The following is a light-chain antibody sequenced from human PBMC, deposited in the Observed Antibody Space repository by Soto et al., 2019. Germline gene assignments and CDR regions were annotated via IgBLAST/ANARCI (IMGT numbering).Light chain of an antibody. CDR1: QTINSY. Sequence: DIQMTQSPSSLSASVGDRVTVTCRASQTINSYLNWYQQEPGRAPKLLIYASSSLPSGVPSRFSGAASGTDFTLTISSLQPEDFATYYCQQSFGIPQTFGQGTKVDIK. CDR2: ASS. J-gene: IGKJ1*01. CDR3: QQSFGIPQT. V-gene: IGKV1-39*01.